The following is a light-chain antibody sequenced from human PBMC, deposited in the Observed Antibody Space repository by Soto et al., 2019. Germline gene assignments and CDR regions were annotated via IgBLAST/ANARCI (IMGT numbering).Light chain of an antibody. J-gene: IGLJ3*02. V-gene: IGLV1-44*01. Sequence: QSVLTQPPSASGTPGQRVTISCSGSSSNIGSNTVTWYQQLPGTAPKLLIYGNNQRPSGVPDRFSGSKSGTSASLAITGLQSEDEAEYYCATWDDSLNGGVFGGGTKLTVL. CDR1: SSNIGSNT. CDR2: GNN. CDR3: ATWDDSLNGGV.